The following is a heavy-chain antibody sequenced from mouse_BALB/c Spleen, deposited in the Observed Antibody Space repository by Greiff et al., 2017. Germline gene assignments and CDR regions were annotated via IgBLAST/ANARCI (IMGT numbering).Heavy chain of an antibody. J-gene: IGHJ3*01. D-gene: IGHD4-1*01. CDR3: TKPLGTWFAY. CDR2: IYPGNSDT. Sequence: QLQQSGTVLARPGASVKMSCKASGYSFTSYWMHWVKQRPGQGLEWIGAIYPGNSDTSYNQKFKGKAKLTAVTSASTAYMELSSLTNEDSAVYYCTKPLGTWFAYWGQGTLVTVSA. CDR1: GYSFTSYW. V-gene: IGHV1-5*01.